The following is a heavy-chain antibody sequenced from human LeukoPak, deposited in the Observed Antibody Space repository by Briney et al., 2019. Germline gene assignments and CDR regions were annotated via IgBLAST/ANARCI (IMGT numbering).Heavy chain of an antibody. J-gene: IGHJ4*02. Sequence: GGSLRLSCAASGFTFSTYAMMWVRQAPGKGLEWVSYASGSGGSTYYADSVKGRFTISRDNSKNTLYLQMNSLRAEDTAVYYCARAHCTNGVCYWSFDYWGQGTLVTVSS. CDR3: ARAHCTNGVCYWSFDY. CDR1: GFTFSTYA. V-gene: IGHV3-23*01. CDR2: ASGSGGST. D-gene: IGHD2-8*01.